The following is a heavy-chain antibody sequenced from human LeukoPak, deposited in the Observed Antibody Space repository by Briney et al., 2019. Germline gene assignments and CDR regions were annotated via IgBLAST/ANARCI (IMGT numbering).Heavy chain of an antibody. CDR2: IRYEGTEK. CDR1: GFTFSSYG. V-gene: IGHV3-30*02. J-gene: IGHJ5*02. Sequence: GGTLRLSCAASGFTFSSYGMHWVRQAPGEGLEWVAFIRYEGTEKYYADSVKGRFTVSRDNAENTLYLEMTRLRPEDTAVYYCAKDLVRDVWFGESWGQGTLVTVSS. D-gene: IGHD3-10*01. CDR3: AKDLVRDVWFGES.